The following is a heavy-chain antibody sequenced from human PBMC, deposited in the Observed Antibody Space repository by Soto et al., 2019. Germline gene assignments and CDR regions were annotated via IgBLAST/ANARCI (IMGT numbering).Heavy chain of an antibody. Sequence: AVKVSCKASGGTFSSYAISWVRQAPGQGLEWMGGIIPIFGTANYAQKFQGRVTITADESTSTAYMELSSLRSEDTAVYYCARATYYYGSGSYFLNWFDPWGQGTLVTVSS. J-gene: IGHJ5*02. CDR2: IIPIFGTA. D-gene: IGHD3-10*01. CDR1: GGTFSSYA. V-gene: IGHV1-69*13. CDR3: ARATYYYGSGSYFLNWFDP.